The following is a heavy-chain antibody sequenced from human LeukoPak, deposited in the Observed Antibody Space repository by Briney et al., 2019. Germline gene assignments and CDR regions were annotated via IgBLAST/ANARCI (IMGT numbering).Heavy chain of an antibody. Sequence: PGGSLILSCAASGFTFSSYGMHWVRQAPGKGLEWVAAISHDGSNKYYADSVKGRFTISRDNSKNTLYLQMNSLRAEDTAVYNCAKDGYDRSGAYIDYWGQGTLVTVSS. J-gene: IGHJ4*02. CDR2: ISHDGSNK. D-gene: IGHD3-22*01. CDR3: AKDGYDRSGAYIDY. CDR1: GFTFSSYG. V-gene: IGHV3-30*18.